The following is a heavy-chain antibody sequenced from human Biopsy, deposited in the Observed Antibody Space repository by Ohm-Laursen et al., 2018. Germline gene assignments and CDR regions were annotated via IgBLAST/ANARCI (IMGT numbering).Heavy chain of an antibody. CDR1: GYSVTNDYY. V-gene: IGHV4-38-2*01. Sequence: SETLSLTCAVSGYSVTNDYYWGWIRQPPGKGLEWIGNIYYDGITYYNPSLKSRVAMSVDTSKNQFSLRLTSVTAADTAVYYCARHNMKGLRLGKVSYTFDPWDQGTRVTVSS. D-gene: IGHD3-16*01. J-gene: IGHJ5*02. CDR3: ARHNMKGLRLGKVSYTFDP. CDR2: IYYDGIT.